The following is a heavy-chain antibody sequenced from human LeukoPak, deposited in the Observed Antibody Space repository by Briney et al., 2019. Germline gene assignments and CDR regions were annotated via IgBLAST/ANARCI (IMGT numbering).Heavy chain of an antibody. CDR1: GLTFSSYA. Sequence: GGSLRLSCAASGLTFSSYAMSWVRQAPGKGLEWVSVISGSGDSTYYADSVKGRFTISRDNSKNTLYLQMNSLRPDDTALFYCAKDLSHFYDSRGSYDAFDIWGQGTLVTVSS. D-gene: IGHD3-22*01. CDR3: AKDLSHFYDSRGSYDAFDI. CDR2: ISGSGDST. J-gene: IGHJ3*02. V-gene: IGHV3-23*01.